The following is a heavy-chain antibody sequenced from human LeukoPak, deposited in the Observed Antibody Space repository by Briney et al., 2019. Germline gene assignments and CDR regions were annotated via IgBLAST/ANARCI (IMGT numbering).Heavy chain of an antibody. CDR1: GGSFSGYY. V-gene: IGHV4-34*01. CDR3: ARASAQYSSGWYSGSGMDV. D-gene: IGHD6-19*01. CDR2: INHSGST. J-gene: IGHJ6*02. Sequence: PSETLSLTCAVYGGSFSGYYWSWIRQPPGKGLEWIGEINHSGSTNYNPSLKSRVTISVDTSKDQFSLKLSSVTAADTAVYYCARASAQYSSGWYSGSGMDVWGQGTTVTVSS.